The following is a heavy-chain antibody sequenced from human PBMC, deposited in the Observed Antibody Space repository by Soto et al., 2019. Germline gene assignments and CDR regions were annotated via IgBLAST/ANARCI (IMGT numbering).Heavy chain of an antibody. CDR1: GGSISSSNW. CDR3: ARVAVKEYYYYGMDV. D-gene: IGHD6-19*01. CDR2: IYHSGST. V-gene: IGHV4-4*02. J-gene: IGHJ6*02. Sequence: PSETLSLTCAVSGGSISSSNWWSWVRQPPGKGLEWIGEIYHSGSTNYNPSLKSRVTISVDKSKNQFSLKLSSVTAADTAVYYCARVAVKEYYYYGMDVWGQGTTVTVSS.